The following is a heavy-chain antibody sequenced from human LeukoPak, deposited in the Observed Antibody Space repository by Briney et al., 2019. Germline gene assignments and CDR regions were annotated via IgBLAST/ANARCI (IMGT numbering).Heavy chain of an antibody. V-gene: IGHV4-30-4*01. CDR1: GGSFSGYY. D-gene: IGHD3-10*01. CDR2: IYYSGST. CDR3: ARVQGIWLGELLYDY. J-gene: IGHJ4*02. Sequence: SETLSLTCAVYGGSFSGYYGSWIRKPPGKGLEWIRYIYYSGSTYYNPSLKSRVTISVDTSKNQFSLKLSSVTAADTAVYYCARVQGIWLGELLYDYWGQGTLVTVSS.